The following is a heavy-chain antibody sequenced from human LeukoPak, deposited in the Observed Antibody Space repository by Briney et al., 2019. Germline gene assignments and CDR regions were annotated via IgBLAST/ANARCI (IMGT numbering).Heavy chain of an antibody. CDR1: GGSISSSSCY. V-gene: IGHV4-39*01. CDR2: IYYSGST. J-gene: IGHJ4*02. D-gene: IGHD5-12*01. CDR3: ARQGLATMRHFDY. Sequence: SETLSLTCTVSGGSISSSSCYWGWIRQPPGKGLEWIGSIYYSGSTYYNPSLKSRVTISVDTSKNQFSLKLSSVTAADTAVYYCARQGLATMRHFDYWGQGTLVTVSS.